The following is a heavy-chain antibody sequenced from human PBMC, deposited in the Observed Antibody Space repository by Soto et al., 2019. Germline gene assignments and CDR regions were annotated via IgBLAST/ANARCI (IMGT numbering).Heavy chain of an antibody. V-gene: IGHV4-59*01. J-gene: IGHJ4*02. CDR1: GGSISSYY. Sequence: QVQLQESGPGLVKPSETLSFTCTVSGGSISSYYWSWIRQPPGKGLEWIGYIYYSGSTNYNPSLKSRVTISVDTSKNQFSLKLSSVTAADTAVYYCARDGSAYCGGGVLGCFDYWGQGTLVTVSS. CDR3: ARDGSAYCGGGVLGCFDY. CDR2: IYYSGST. D-gene: IGHD2-21*01.